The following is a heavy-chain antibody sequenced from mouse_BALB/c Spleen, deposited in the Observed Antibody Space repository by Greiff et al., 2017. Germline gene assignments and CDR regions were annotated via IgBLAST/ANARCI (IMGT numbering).Heavy chain of an antibody. CDR3: AREEYDWFAY. J-gene: IGHJ3*01. V-gene: IGHV1S41*01. CDR1: GYTFTSYW. D-gene: IGHD2-14*01. Sequence: DLVKPGASVKLSCKASGYTFTSYWINWIKQRPGQGLEWIGRIAPGSGSTYYNEMFKGKATLTVDTSSSTAYIQLSSLSSEDSAVYFCAREEYDWFAYWGQGTLVTVSA. CDR2: IAPGSGST.